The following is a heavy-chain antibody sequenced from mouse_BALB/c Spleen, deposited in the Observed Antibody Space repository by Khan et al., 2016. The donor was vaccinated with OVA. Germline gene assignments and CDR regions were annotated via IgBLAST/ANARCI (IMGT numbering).Heavy chain of an antibody. CDR3: TRDRIDY. CDR1: GYTFTTYW. J-gene: IGHJ2*01. V-gene: IGHV1-7*01. CDR2: ITPTSGYT. Sequence: VELVESGAELAKPGASVKMSCKASGYTFTTYWMHWVKQRPGQGLEWIGYITPTSGYTDYNEKFKDRATLSADKSSSTAYMQLSSLTSEDSAVYYCTRDRIDYWGQGTTLTVSS.